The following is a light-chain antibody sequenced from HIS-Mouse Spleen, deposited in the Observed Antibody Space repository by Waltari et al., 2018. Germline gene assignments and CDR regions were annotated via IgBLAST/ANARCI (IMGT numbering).Light chain of an antibody. CDR3: QVWDSSSDPHVV. CDR2: DDS. Sequence: SYVLTQPPSVSVAPGQTARITWGGNNIGSKRVHWYPQKPGQAPVLVVYDDSDRPSGIPERFSGSNSGNTATLTISRVEAGDEADYYCQVWDSSSDPHVVFGGGTKLTVL. CDR1: NIGSKR. V-gene: IGLV3-21*02. J-gene: IGLJ2*01.